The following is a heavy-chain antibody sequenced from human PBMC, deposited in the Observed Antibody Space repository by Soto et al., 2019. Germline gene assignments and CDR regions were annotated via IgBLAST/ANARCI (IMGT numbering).Heavy chain of an antibody. CDR3: ATDNYSGNYRFDY. CDR2: IIPIFGTP. V-gene: IGHV1-69*01. D-gene: IGHD1-26*01. Sequence: QVQLVQSGAEVKKPGSSVRVSCKASGDTFTSYIISWVRQAPGQGLEWMGGIIPIFGTPTYAQKFEGRVTITADASTSTDYLELSSLRSEDTAVYFCATDNYSGNYRFDYWGQGTLVTVSS. J-gene: IGHJ4*02. CDR1: GDTFTSYI.